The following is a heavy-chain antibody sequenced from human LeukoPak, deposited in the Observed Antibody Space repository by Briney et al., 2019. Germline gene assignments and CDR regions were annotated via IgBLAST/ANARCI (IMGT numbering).Heavy chain of an antibody. CDR2: ISWDGGST. V-gene: IGHV3-43D*03. CDR3: AKDGGYSASYKGSFDC. Sequence: GGSLRLSCAASGFTFDGYAMHWVRQAPGKGLEWVSLISWDGGSTDYADSVKGRFTISRDNSKNSLYLQMNSLRAEDTALYYCAKDGGYSASYKGSFDCWGQGTLVTVSS. D-gene: IGHD1-26*01. J-gene: IGHJ4*02. CDR1: GFTFDGYA.